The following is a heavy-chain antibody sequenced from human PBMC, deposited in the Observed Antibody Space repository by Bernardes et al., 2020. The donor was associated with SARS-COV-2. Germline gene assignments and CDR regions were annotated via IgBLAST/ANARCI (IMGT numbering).Heavy chain of an antibody. CDR2: LSHDGMIQ. CDR1: VITFSTYG. CDR3: AKFQYDDNSGYPTPNYFDS. Sequence: GGSRRLSGTASVITFSTYGMPWVRQSPGKALEWVAVLSHDGMIQNSAYSVKGRFTISRDNSKNTLYLQMNSMRAEDTAVYYCAKFQYDDNSGYPTPNYFDSWGQGTLVTVSS. J-gene: IGHJ4*02. D-gene: IGHD3-22*01. V-gene: IGHV3-30*18.